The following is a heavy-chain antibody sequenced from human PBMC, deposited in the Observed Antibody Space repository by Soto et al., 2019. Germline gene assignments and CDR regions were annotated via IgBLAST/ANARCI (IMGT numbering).Heavy chain of an antibody. D-gene: IGHD2-21*02. CDR3: ANERSWVLTAMDV. J-gene: IGHJ6*02. CDR1: GFTFSSYE. V-gene: IGHV3-23*01. CDR2: ISGSGGST. Sequence: EVQLLESGGGLVQPGGSLRLSCAASGFTFSSYERSWVRQAPGKGLEWVSVISGSGGSTYYADSVQGRFTISRDNSKNTVYLQMSSLRAEDTAVYYCANERSWVLTAMDVWGQGTTVTVSS.